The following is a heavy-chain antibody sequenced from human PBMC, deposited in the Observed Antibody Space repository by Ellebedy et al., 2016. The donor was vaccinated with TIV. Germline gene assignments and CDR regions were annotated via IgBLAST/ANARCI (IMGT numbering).Heavy chain of an antibody. CDR3: ARKRDSSYIDY. Sequence: SETLSLXXTVSGGSISSDYWNWIRQPPGKGLEWIGFIYYSGRTNYNPSLKSRVTISVDTSKNQFSLKLNSVTAADTAVYYCARKRDSSYIDYWGQGTLVTVSS. CDR1: GGSISSDY. CDR2: IYYSGRT. V-gene: IGHV4-59*01. J-gene: IGHJ4*02. D-gene: IGHD3-22*01.